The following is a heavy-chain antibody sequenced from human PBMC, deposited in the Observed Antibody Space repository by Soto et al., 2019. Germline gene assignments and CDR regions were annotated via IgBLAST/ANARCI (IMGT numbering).Heavy chain of an antibody. Sequence: QVQLVESGGGVVQPGRSLRLSCAASGFIFRNFGMQWVRQAPGKGLEWVALIWYDGSTKYYADSVKGRFTISRDNSENTLYLQMNNLRAEDTALYYCARDADTTSHYSWNDYWGQGTLVTVSS. J-gene: IGHJ4*02. CDR3: ARDADTTSHYSWNDY. CDR2: IWYDGSTK. V-gene: IGHV3-33*01. D-gene: IGHD4-4*01. CDR1: GFIFRNFG.